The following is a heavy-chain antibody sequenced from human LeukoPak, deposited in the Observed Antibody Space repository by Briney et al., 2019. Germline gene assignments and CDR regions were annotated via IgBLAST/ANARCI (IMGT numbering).Heavy chain of an antibody. CDR1: GGSIRITKFY. J-gene: IGHJ4*02. D-gene: IGHD3-10*01. CDR2: INDGGHT. V-gene: IGHV4-39*01. Sequence: SETLSLTGTVSGGSIRITKFYWAWIRQSPGTGLEWLGSINDGGHTYYNPSLQSRVTITVDTSKNRFSLRLSSVTAADTAVYYCAGQRARFGDWTFDEWGQGNLGSVCS. CDR3: AGQRARFGDWTFDE.